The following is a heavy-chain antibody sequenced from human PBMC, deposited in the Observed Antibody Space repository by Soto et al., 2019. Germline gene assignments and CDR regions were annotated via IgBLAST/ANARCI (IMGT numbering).Heavy chain of an antibody. Sequence: SVKVSCKASGGTFSSYAISWVRQAPGQGLEWMGGIIPIFGTANYAKKFQGRVTITADESTSTTYMELSSLRSEDTAVYYCARQLGYCSSTSCYKRRFDPWGQGTLVTVSS. CDR2: IIPIFGTA. J-gene: IGHJ5*02. V-gene: IGHV1-69*13. CDR3: ARQLGYCSSTSCYKRRFDP. D-gene: IGHD2-2*01. CDR1: GGTFSSYA.